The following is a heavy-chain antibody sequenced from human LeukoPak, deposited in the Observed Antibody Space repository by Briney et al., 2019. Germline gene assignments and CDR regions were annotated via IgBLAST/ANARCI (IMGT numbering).Heavy chain of an antibody. Sequence: GGSLRLSCGASGFTFSHYGMHWVRQAPGKGLEWVAFIRYDGNDKYYGDSVKDRFTISRDNSKNTVVLQMNSLRGDDTAVYYCVKGYDYYMDVWGKGTTVTISS. CDR3: VKGYDYYMDV. CDR1: GFTFSHYG. J-gene: IGHJ6*03. CDR2: IRYDGNDK. V-gene: IGHV3-30*02.